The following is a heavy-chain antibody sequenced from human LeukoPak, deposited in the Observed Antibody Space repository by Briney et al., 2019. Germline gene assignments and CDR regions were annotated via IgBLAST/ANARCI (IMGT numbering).Heavy chain of an antibody. CDR2: INPNSGGT. D-gene: IGHD3-22*01. Sequence: ASVKVSCKASGYIFTGYYMHWVRQAPGQGLEWMGWINPNSGGTNYAQKFQGRVTMTRDTSISTAYMELSRLRSDDTAVYYCARAYDSSGYCPDYWGQGTLVTVSS. CDR1: GYIFTGYY. V-gene: IGHV1-2*02. J-gene: IGHJ4*02. CDR3: ARAYDSSGYCPDY.